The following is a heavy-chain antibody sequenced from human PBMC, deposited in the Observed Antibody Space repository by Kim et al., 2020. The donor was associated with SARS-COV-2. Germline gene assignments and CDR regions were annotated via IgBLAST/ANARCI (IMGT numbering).Heavy chain of an antibody. CDR3: ARDHKAGNTVWFDP. D-gene: IGHD1-7*01. Sequence: SETLSLTCTVSGDSITNYYWSWIRQPPGKGLEWIGYIYFSGATNYNPSLKSRVIISADTSKNQLSLKPNSVTNADTAMYYCARDHKAGNTVWFDPWGQGT. CDR2: IYFSGAT. J-gene: IGHJ5*02. CDR1: GDSITNYY. V-gene: IGHV4-59*01.